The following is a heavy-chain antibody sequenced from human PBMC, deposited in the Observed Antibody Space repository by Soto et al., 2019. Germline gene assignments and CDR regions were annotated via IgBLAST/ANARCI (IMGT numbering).Heavy chain of an antibody. CDR2: IYYSGST. V-gene: IGHV4-59*01. D-gene: IGHD2-2*01. CDR3: ARDRSVVVPAAAFDY. Sequence: SETLSLTCTVSGCSISSYYWSWIRQPPGKGLEWIGYIYYSGSTNYNPSLKSRVTISVDTSKNQFSLKLSSVTAADTAVYYCARDRSVVVPAAAFDYWGQGTLVTVSS. CDR1: GCSISSYY. J-gene: IGHJ4*02.